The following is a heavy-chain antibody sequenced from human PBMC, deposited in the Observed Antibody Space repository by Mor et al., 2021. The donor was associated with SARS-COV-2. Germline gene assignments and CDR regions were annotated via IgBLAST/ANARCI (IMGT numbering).Heavy chain of an antibody. V-gene: IGHV4-34*01. D-gene: IGHD1-1*01. J-gene: IGHJ6*03. CDR3: ARPQGWNHYYMDV. CDR2: INHSGST. Sequence: PPGKGLEWIGEINHSGSTNYNPSLKSRVTISVDTSKNQFSLKLSSVTAADTAVYYCARPQGWNHYYMDVWGKGTTVTVSS.